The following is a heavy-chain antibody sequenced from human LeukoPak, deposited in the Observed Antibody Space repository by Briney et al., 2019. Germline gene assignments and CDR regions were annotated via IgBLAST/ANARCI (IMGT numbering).Heavy chain of an antibody. CDR3: ARVRAHVGSGSLYFDY. J-gene: IGHJ4*02. CDR1: GGSISSYY. Sequence: PSETLSLTCTVSGGSISSYYWSWIRQPAGKGLEWIGRIYTSGSTNYNPSLKSRVTMSVDTSKNQFSLKLSSVTAADTAVYYCARVRAHVGSGSLYFDYWGQGTLVTVSS. CDR2: IYTSGST. V-gene: IGHV4-4*07. D-gene: IGHD3-10*01.